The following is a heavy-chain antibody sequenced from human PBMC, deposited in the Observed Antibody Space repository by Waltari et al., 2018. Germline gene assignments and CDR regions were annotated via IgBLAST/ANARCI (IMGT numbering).Heavy chain of an antibody. D-gene: IGHD5-12*01. J-gene: IGHJ5*02. V-gene: IGHV4-39*01. CDR3: ARHWKKSGYRFDP. CDR1: GGAISRGSYY. Sequence: QLQLQESGPGLVKPSETLSLTCTVSGGAISRGSYYWGWIRQSPGKGLEWSGSIYYSGRLDYNPTLKSRVTISGDTSKNQFSLELTSVTAAETAVYYCARHWKKSGYRFDPWGQGTLVTVSS. CDR2: IYYSGRL.